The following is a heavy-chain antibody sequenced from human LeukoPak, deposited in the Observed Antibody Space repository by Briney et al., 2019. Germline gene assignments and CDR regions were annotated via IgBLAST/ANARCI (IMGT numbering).Heavy chain of an antibody. V-gene: IGHV4-31*03. CDR1: GGSISSGGYY. D-gene: IGHD6-13*01. Sequence: SETLSLTCTVSGGSISSGGYYWSWIRQHLGKGLEWIGYIYYSGSTYYNPSLKSRVTISVDTSKNQFSLKLSSVTAADTAVYYCARVEGAAGTWWFDPWGQGTLVTVSS. CDR2: IYYSGST. CDR3: ARVEGAAGTWWFDP. J-gene: IGHJ5*02.